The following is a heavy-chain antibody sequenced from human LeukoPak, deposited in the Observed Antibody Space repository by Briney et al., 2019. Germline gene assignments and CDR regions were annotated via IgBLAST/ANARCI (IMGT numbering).Heavy chain of an antibody. Sequence: SETLSLTCTVSGGSISSYYWSWIRQPPGKGLECIGYTYYSGSTNYNPSLKSRVTISVDTSKNQFSLKLSSVTAADTAVYYCARHQTHGDYAFDYWGQGTLVTVSS. D-gene: IGHD4-17*01. V-gene: IGHV4-59*08. CDR3: ARHQTHGDYAFDY. J-gene: IGHJ4*02. CDR1: GGSISSYY. CDR2: TYYSGST.